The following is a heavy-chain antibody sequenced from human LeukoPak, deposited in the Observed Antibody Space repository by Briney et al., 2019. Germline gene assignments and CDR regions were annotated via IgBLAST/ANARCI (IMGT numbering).Heavy chain of an antibody. CDR3: ARAVAGVFGAFDI. D-gene: IGHD6-19*01. CDR2: IYYSVHT. CDR1: GGSISSYY. J-gene: IGHJ3*02. Sequence: PSETLSLTCTVSGGSISSYYWSWLRQAQGKGREGGRYIYYSVHTNYNPSLQSRVTISVDTSNNQFSLKLTSVTAADTAVYYCARAVAGVFGAFDIWGQGTMVTVSS. V-gene: IGHV4-59*01.